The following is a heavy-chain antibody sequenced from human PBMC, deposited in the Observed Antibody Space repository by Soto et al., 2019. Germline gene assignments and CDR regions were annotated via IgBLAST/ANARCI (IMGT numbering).Heavy chain of an antibody. CDR3: ARYCSSTSCQFGTYYFDY. V-gene: IGHV4-31*03. CDR1: GGSISSGGYY. J-gene: IGHJ4*02. CDR2: FYYSGST. Sequence: SETLSLTCTVSGGSISSGGYYWSWIRQHPGKGLDWIGYFYYSGSTYYNPSLKSRVTISVDTSKNQFSLKLSSVTAADTAVYYCARYCSSTSCQFGTYYFDYWGQGTLVTVS. D-gene: IGHD2-2*01.